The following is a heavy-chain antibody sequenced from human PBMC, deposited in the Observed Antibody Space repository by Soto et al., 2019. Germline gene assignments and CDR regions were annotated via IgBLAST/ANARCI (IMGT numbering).Heavy chain of an antibody. CDR3: ARDRHMTSYGYFDY. D-gene: IGHD2-21*01. Sequence: QVQLVESGGGVVQPGRSLRLSCAATGFSFSSYGMHWVRQAPGKGLEWVAVIWYDGTNKYHADSVKGRFTISRDNSKNTMYLLMSSLRVEDTAVYYCARDRHMTSYGYFDYWGQGTLVTVSS. J-gene: IGHJ4*02. CDR1: GFSFSSYG. CDR2: IWYDGTNK. V-gene: IGHV3-33*01.